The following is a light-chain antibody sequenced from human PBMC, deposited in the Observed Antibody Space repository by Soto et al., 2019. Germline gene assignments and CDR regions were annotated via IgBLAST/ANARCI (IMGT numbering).Light chain of an antibody. CDR1: QSVSSY. V-gene: IGKV3-11*01. CDR3: QQRSNWLYT. J-gene: IGKJ2*01. Sequence: EIVLTQSPATLSLSPGERATLSCRASQSVSSYLAWYQQKPGQAPRLLIYDASNRATVIPARFSGSGSGTDFTLTTSSLEPEDFADYYCQQRSNWLYTFGHGTKLEIK. CDR2: DAS.